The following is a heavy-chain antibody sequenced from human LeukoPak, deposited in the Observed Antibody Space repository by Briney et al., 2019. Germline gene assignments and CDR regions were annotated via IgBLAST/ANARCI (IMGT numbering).Heavy chain of an antibody. CDR1: GFTVSSNY. J-gene: IGHJ4*02. V-gene: IGHV3-53*01. D-gene: IGHD1-1*01. CDR3: ARSPVLDRNDWSFAD. CDR2: IYTGGTT. Sequence: PGGSLRLSCAASGFTVSSNYMSWVRQAPGKGLEWVSVIYTGGTTYYADSVKGRFTVSRDNPKNTVYLQMNSLRAEDTAVYFCARSPVLDRNDWSFADWGQGTLVTVSS.